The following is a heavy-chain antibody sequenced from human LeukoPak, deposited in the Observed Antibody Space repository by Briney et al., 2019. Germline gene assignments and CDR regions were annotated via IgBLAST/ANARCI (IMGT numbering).Heavy chain of an antibody. J-gene: IGHJ5*02. CDR2: IHTSGST. CDR1: GGSISSGSYY. Sequence: SETLSLTCTVSGGSISSGSYYWSWIRQPAGKGLEWIGRIHTSGSTNYNPSLKSRLTISVDTSKNQFSLNLSSVTAADTAVYYCARDSDRFDPWGQGTLVTVSS. V-gene: IGHV4-61*02. CDR3: ARDSDRFDP.